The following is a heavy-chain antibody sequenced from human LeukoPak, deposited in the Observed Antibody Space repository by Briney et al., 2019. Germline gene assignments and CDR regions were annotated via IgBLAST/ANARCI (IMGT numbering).Heavy chain of an antibody. CDR1: GGSISSSSYY. J-gene: IGHJ4*02. CDR3: ARAPQGIVGATT. Sequence: SETLSLTCTVSGGSISSSSYYWGWIRQPPGKGLEWIGSIYYSGSTNYNPSLKSRVTISVDTSKNQFSLKLSSVTAADTAVYYRARAPQGIVGATTWGQGTLVTVSS. D-gene: IGHD1-26*01. CDR2: IYYSGST. V-gene: IGHV4-39*07.